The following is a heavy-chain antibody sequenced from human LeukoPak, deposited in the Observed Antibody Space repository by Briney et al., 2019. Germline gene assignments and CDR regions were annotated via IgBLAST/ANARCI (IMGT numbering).Heavy chain of an antibody. CDR1: GFTFDDYA. CDR2: IKQDGSEK. V-gene: IGHV3-7*01. CDR3: ARGVWGN. D-gene: IGHD3-16*01. Sequence: GGSLRLSCAASGFTFDDYAMHWVRQAPGKGLEWVANIKQDGSEKYYVDSVKGRFTISRDNAKNSLYLQMNSLRAEDTAVYYCARGVWGNWGQGTLVTVSS. J-gene: IGHJ4*02.